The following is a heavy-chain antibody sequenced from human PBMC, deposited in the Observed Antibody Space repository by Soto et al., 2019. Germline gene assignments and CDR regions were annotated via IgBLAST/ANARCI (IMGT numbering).Heavy chain of an antibody. CDR3: AREGRSMVTGYYYGMDV. D-gene: IGHD5-18*01. CDR1: GGSFTSYW. V-gene: IGHV5-51*01. J-gene: IGHJ6*02. CDR2: IYPGDSDT. Sequence: GESLKISCKGSGGSFTSYWIAWVRQMPGKGLEWMGIIYPGDSDTRYSPSFQGQVTISADRSISTAYLQWISLEASDTAIYYCAREGRSMVTGYYYGMDVWGHGTTVTVSS.